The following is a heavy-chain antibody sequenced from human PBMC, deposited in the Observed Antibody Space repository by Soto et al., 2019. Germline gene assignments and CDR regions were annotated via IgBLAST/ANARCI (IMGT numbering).Heavy chain of an antibody. CDR1: GYTFTSYA. CDR2: INAGNGNT. D-gene: IGHD3-22*01. Sequence: ASVKVSCKASGYTFTSYAMHWVRQAPGQRLEWMGWINAGNGNTKYSQKFQGRVTITRDTSASTAYMELSSLRSEDTAVYYCARTPYYYDSSGYPDVLDYWGQGTLVTVSS. V-gene: IGHV1-3*01. J-gene: IGHJ4*02. CDR3: ARTPYYYDSSGYPDVLDY.